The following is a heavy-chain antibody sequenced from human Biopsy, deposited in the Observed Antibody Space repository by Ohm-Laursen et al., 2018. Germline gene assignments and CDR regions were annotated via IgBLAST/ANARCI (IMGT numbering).Heavy chain of an antibody. CDR1: GGTFINYG. D-gene: IGHD3-9*01. CDR2: KIPILGTG. V-gene: IGHV1-69*06. Sequence: SSVKVSCQAPGGTFINYGVNWARQAPGQGLEWLGGKIPILGTGNYAQKFQDRVTVDADTSTSTATMEMRSLRSDDTAVYYCATKLTGYFHHWGQGTLVIVSS. J-gene: IGHJ1*01. CDR3: ATKLTGYFHH.